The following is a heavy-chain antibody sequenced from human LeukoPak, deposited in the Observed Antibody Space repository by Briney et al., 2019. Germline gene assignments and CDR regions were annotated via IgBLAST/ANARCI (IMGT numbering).Heavy chain of an antibody. J-gene: IGHJ6*03. Sequence: PGGSLRLSCAASGFTFSSYAMSWVRQAPGKGPEWVSAISGSGGSTYYADSVKGRFTISRDNSKNTLYLQMNSLRAEDTAVYYCAKGSGSSLDYYYYYYMDVWGKGTTVTVSS. V-gene: IGHV3-23*01. D-gene: IGHD6-13*01. CDR1: GFTFSSYA. CDR2: ISGSGGST. CDR3: AKGSGSSLDYYYYYYMDV.